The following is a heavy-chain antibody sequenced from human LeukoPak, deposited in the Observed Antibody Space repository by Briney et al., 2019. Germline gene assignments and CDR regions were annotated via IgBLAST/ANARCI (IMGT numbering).Heavy chain of an antibody. CDR2: ISHSGNT. CDR3: ARSNWDSNVGIDY. V-gene: IGHV4-38-2*01. Sequence: SETLSLTCAVSGYSISSGYYWGWIRQPPGKGLEWIGSISHSGNTYYNPSLKIRVTISVDTSKNQFSLRLSSVTAVDTAVYYCARSNWDSNVGIDYWGQGILVIVSS. D-gene: IGHD1-7*01. J-gene: IGHJ4*02. CDR1: GYSISSGYY.